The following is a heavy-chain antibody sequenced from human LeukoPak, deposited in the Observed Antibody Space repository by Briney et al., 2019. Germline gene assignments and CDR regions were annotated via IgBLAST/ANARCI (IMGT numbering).Heavy chain of an antibody. CDR2: ISTSSDYI. J-gene: IGHJ3*02. CDR1: GFTFSSYH. Sequence: PGGSLRLSCAASGFTFSSYHMDWVRQAPGKPLDWVSFISTSSDYISYADSVRGRFTISRDNAKNSLYLQMNSLRAEDTAVYYCAKRAYSDSDLRAFDIWGQGTMVTISS. V-gene: IGHV3-21*01. D-gene: IGHD5-18*01. CDR3: AKRAYSDSDLRAFDI.